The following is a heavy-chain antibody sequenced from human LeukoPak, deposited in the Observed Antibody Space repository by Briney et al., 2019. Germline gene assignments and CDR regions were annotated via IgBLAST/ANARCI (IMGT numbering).Heavy chain of an antibody. Sequence: GGSLRLSCAASGFTFSDYYMTWIRQAPGKGLEWVSYISSSSTYTNYADSVKGRFTISRDNAKNSLYLQMNSLRAEDTAVYYCARWHMNSPDVWGRGTAVTVS. CDR2: ISSSSTYT. D-gene: IGHD4-23*01. CDR3: ARWHMNSPDV. J-gene: IGHJ6*02. CDR1: GFTFSDYY. V-gene: IGHV3-11*03.